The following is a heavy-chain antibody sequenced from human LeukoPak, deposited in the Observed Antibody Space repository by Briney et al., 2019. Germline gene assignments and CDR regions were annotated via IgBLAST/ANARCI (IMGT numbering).Heavy chain of an antibody. CDR1: GGTFSSYA. CDR2: IIPIFGTA. Sequence: SVKVSCKASGGTFSSYAISWVRQAPGQGLEWVGGIIPIFGTANYAQKFQGRVTITTDESTSTAYMELSSLRSEDTAVYYCARDNRGIVGASFRYYYMDVWGKGTTVTVSS. J-gene: IGHJ6*03. V-gene: IGHV1-69*05. CDR3: ARDNRGIVGASFRYYYMDV. D-gene: IGHD1-26*01.